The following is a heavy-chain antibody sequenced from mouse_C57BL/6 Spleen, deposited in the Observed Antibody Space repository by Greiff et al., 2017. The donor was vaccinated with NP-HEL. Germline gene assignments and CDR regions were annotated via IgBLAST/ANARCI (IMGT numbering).Heavy chain of an antibody. CDR2: INPSSGYT. CDR1: GYTFTSYW. CDR3: AREERGDY. Sequence: VQLQQSGAELAKPGASVKLSCKASGYTFTSYWMHWVKQRPGQGLEWIGYINPSSGYTKYNQKFKDKATLTADKSSGTAYMQLSSLTYEDSAVYYCAREERGDYWGQGTSVTVSS. J-gene: IGHJ4*01. V-gene: IGHV1-7*01.